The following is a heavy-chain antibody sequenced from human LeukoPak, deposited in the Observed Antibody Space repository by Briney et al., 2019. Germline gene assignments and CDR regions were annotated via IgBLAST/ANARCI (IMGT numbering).Heavy chain of an antibody. J-gene: IGHJ4*02. CDR1: GFTFINYW. Sequence: GGSLRFSCAASGFTFINYWMYWVRQAPGKGLVWVSRINGVGTTISYADSVKGRFTISRDNAKNTLYLQMNSLRAEDTAVYYCAKEAAGADFDYWGQGTLVTVSP. D-gene: IGHD6-13*01. CDR3: AKEAAGADFDY. V-gene: IGHV3-74*01. CDR2: INGVGTTI.